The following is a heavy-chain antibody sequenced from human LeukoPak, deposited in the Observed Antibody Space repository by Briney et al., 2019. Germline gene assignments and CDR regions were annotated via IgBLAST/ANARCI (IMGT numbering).Heavy chain of an antibody. J-gene: IGHJ5*02. CDR1: GGSFSGYY. CDR2: INHSGST. CDR3: ARFISVLGEPLNYNWFDP. V-gene: IGHV4-34*01. D-gene: IGHD3-10*01. Sequence: PSETLSLTCAVYGGSFSGYYRSWIRQPPGKGLEWIGEINHSGSTNYNPSLKSRVTISVDTSKNQFSLKLSSVTAADTAVYYCARFISVLGEPLNYNWFDPWGQGTLVTVSS.